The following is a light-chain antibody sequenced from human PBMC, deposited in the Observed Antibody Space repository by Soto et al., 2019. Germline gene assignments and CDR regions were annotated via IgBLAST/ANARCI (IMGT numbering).Light chain of an antibody. CDR1: SSNIGAGYD. CDR2: GNN. CDR3: QSYDSSLSGWV. Sequence: QSVLTQPPSVSGAPGQRVTIPCTGSSSNIGAGYDVHWYQQVPGTAPKLLIYGNNNRPSGVPDRFSGSQSGTSASLAITGLQAEDESDYYCQSYDSSLSGWVFGGGTKLTVL. J-gene: IGLJ3*02. V-gene: IGLV1-40*01.